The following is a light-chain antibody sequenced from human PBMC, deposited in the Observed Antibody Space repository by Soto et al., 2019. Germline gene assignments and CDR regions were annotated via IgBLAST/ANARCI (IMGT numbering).Light chain of an antibody. V-gene: IGKV1-39*01. CDR3: QQRNSTPLT. J-gene: IGKJ4*01. CDR1: QRISSY. CDR2: GAS. Sequence: DIQMTQSPSSLSASVGDRVTITCRASQRISSYLNWYQQKPGKAPKVLISGASSLQSGVPLRFSGSGSGTDFTLTISSLQSEDFASYYCQQRNSTPLTFGGGTKVEIK.